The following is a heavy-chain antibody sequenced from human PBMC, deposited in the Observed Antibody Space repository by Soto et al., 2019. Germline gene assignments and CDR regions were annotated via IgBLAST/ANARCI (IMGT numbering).Heavy chain of an antibody. CDR2: VYYSGST. V-gene: IGHV4-59*02. CDR1: GGSVSSDY. Sequence: SETLSLTCSVSGGSVSSDYWNWIRQPPGKGLEWIGYVYYSGSTNYNPSLNSRVTISKDTSRNQFFPKLRSVTAADTAVYYCARSPNYYAEYFQEWGQGTLVTVSS. D-gene: IGHD1-26*01. CDR3: ARSPNYYAEYFQE. J-gene: IGHJ1*01.